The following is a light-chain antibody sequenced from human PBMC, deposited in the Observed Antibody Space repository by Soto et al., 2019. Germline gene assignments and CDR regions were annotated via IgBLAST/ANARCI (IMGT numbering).Light chain of an antibody. V-gene: IGLV2-14*01. CDR3: SSYTTISTHLV. CDR2: EVS. Sequence: QSALTQPASVSGSPGQSITISCTGTSSDVGGYNYVSWYQQHPGKAPKLMICEVSNRPSGVSNRFSGSKSGNTASLTISGLQAEDEADYYCSSYTTISTHLVFGGGTQLTVL. CDR1: SSDVGGYNY. J-gene: IGLJ3*02.